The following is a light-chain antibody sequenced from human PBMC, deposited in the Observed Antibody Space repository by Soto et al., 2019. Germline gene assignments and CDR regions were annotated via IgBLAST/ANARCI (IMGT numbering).Light chain of an antibody. Sequence: EVVLTQSPGTLSLSPGESATLSCRASQSVSNNYFAWYQQKPGQAPRLLIFGSSDRATGIPDRFSGSGSGTDFTLTISRLEAEDFAVYYCQQYGSSPPYSFGQGTKLEIK. CDR1: QSVSNNY. CDR3: QQYGSSPPYS. CDR2: GSS. V-gene: IGKV3-20*01. J-gene: IGKJ2*03.